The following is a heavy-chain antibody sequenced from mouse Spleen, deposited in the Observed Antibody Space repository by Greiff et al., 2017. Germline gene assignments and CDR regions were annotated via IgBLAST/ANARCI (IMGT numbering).Heavy chain of an antibody. CDR2: IDPENGDT. CDR1: GFNIKDDY. CDR3: TTNESRKRAWFAY. V-gene: IGHV14-4*01. Sequence: EVKLMESGAELVRPGASVKLSCTASGFNIKDDYMHWVKQRPEQGLEWIGWIDPENGDTEYASKFQGKATITADTSSNTAYLQLSSLTSEDTAVYYCTTNESRKRAWFAYWGQGTLVTVSA. J-gene: IGHJ3*01.